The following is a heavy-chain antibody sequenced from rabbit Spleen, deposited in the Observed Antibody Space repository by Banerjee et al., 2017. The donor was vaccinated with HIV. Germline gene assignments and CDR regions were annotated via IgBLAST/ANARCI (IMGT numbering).Heavy chain of an antibody. J-gene: IGHJ4*01. D-gene: IGHD2-1*01. CDR3: ARGSAAMTMVITGFYLNL. CDR1: GFSFSSSYY. V-gene: IGHV1S40*01. CDR2: IYGDRGGST. Sequence: QSLEESGGDLVKPEGSLALTCTASGFSFSSSYYMCWVRQASGQGLECIACIYGDRGGSTYYANWAKGRFTISRTSSTTVTLEMTSLTAADTATYFCARGSAAMTMVITGFYLNLWGPGTLVTVS.